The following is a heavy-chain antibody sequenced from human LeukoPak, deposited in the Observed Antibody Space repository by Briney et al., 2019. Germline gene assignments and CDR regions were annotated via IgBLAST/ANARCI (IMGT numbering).Heavy chain of an antibody. CDR3: ARNWRSIDY. D-gene: IGHD3-3*01. J-gene: IGHJ4*02. CDR2: IKQDGSEK. CDR1: GFTFSSYS. V-gene: IGHV3-7*01. Sequence: GGSLRLSCAASGFTFSSYSMNWVRQAPGKGLEWVANIKQDGSEKNYVDSVKGRFTISRDNAKNSLYLQINSLRAEDTAVYYCARNWRSIDYWGQGTLVTVSS.